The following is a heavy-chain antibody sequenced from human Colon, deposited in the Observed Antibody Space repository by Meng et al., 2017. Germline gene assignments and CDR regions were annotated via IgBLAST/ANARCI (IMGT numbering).Heavy chain of an antibody. J-gene: IGHJ4*02. CDR3: AKVRYFISDFGGSRYYCFNS. CDR1: GFTFNTYA. V-gene: IGHV3-23*01. CDR2: IRDSGDAT. D-gene: IGHD4-23*01. Sequence: GESLKISCVASGFTFNTYAMSWVRQAPGKGLGWVAAIRDSGDATYYADTVKGRFTISRDNSMDTLFLQVNSLRAEDTAVYYCAKVRYFISDFGGSRYYCFNSWGQGTLVTVSS.